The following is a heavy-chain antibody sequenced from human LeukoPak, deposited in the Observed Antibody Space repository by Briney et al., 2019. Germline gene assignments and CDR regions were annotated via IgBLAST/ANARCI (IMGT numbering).Heavy chain of an antibody. CDR1: GFTFSSYW. V-gene: IGHV3-74*01. D-gene: IGHD7-27*01. J-gene: IGHJ3*02. Sequence: PGGSLRLSCAASGFTFSSYWMHWVRQAPGKGLVWVSRINSDGSSTSYADSVKGRFTIPRDNSKNTLYLQMNSLGAEDTALYYCAREILTGYAFDIWGQGTMVTISS. CDR2: INSDGSST. CDR3: AREILTGYAFDI.